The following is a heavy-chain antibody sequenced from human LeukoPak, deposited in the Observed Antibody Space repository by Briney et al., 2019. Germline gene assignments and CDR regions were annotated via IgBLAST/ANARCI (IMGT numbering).Heavy chain of an antibody. D-gene: IGHD2-2*01. CDR1: GIIFRNYS. CDR3: ATRFNAPANY. Sequence: GGSLRLSCVASGIIFRNYSMTWVRQAPGKGLEWVANIKQDGSEKFYVDSVKGRFTISRDNAKNSLYLQMNSLRVEDTAVYYCATRFNAPANYWGQGTLVTVSS. V-gene: IGHV3-7*01. CDR2: IKQDGSEK. J-gene: IGHJ4*02.